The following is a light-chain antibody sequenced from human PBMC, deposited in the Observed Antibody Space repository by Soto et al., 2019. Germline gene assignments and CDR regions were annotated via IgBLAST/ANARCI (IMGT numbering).Light chain of an antibody. J-gene: IGKJ2*01. CDR3: QQSNNWPPEYT. Sequence: EIVMMQSPATLSVSPGERATLSCRASQSVSSNLAWYQQKPGQAPRLLIYGASTRATRVPARFSGSGSGTEFTLTISRQQSEDFAVYYCQQSNNWPPEYTFGQGTKLEIK. CDR1: QSVSSN. V-gene: IGKV3-15*01. CDR2: GAS.